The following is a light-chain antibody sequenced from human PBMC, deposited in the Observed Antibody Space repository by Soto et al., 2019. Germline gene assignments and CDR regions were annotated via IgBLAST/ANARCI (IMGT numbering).Light chain of an antibody. J-gene: IGKJ1*01. CDR1: QSVSGK. CDR3: QQYYNWPLT. Sequence: EMLMTQSPATLSVSPGESATLSCRASQSVSGKLAWYQQKPGQAPRLLIYDAYTRATGIPARFSGSGSGTEFTLTISSLQSEDFALFYCQQYYNWPLTFGQGTKVDIK. CDR2: DAY. V-gene: IGKV3-15*01.